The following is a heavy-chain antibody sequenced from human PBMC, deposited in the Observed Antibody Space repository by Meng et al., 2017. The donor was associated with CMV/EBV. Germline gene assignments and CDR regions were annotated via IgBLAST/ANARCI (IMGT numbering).Heavy chain of an antibody. D-gene: IGHD5-18*01. Sequence: CAASGFTFSIYGMHWVRQAPGKGLEWVALIAYDGNNKKYADSVKGRFTISRDNSKNTLYLQMNSLRAEDTAVYYCAKTTEYSYGYFDYWGQGTLVIVSS. V-gene: IGHV3-30*18. J-gene: IGHJ4*02. CDR1: GFTFSIYG. CDR3: AKTTEYSYGYFDY. CDR2: IAYDGNNK.